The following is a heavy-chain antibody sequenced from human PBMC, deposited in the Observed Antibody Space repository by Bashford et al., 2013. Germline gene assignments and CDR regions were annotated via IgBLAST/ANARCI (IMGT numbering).Heavy chain of an antibody. Sequence: ASVKVSCKASGYTFTSYAMHWVRQAPGQRLEWMGWINAGNGNTKYSQKFQGRVTITRDTSASTAYMELSSLRSEDTAVYYCAREMRARWSAGSGGSRALDYVGPGNPGHRLL. V-gene: IGHV1-3*01. J-gene: IGHJ4*02. CDR1: GYTFTSYA. D-gene: IGHD2-15*01. CDR2: INAGNGNT. CDR3: AREMRARWSAGSGGSRALDY.